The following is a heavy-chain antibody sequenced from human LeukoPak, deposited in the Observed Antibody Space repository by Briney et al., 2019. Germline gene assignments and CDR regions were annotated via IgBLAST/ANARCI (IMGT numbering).Heavy chain of an antibody. D-gene: IGHD2-15*01. CDR3: ARDRGYCSGGSCPSVGFDP. Sequence: SETLSLTCTVSGGSISSSSYYWGWIRQPPGKGLEWIGEINHSGSTNYNPSLKSRVTISVDTSKNQFSLKLSSVTAADTAVYYCARDRGYCSGGSCPSVGFDPWGQGTLVTVSS. V-gene: IGHV4-39*07. CDR1: GGSISSSSYY. CDR2: INHSGST. J-gene: IGHJ5*02.